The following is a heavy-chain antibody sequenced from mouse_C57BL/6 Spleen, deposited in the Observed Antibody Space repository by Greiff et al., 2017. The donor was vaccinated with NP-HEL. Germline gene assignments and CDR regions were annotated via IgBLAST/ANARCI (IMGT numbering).Heavy chain of an antibody. CDR1: GYAFSSYW. CDR2: IYPGDGDT. Sequence: QVQLQQSGAELVKPGASVKISCKASGYAFSSYWMNWVKQRPGKGLEWIGQIYPGDGDTNYNGKFKGKATLTADKSSSTAYMQLSSLTSEDSAVYFCARGEGYDYDPFAYWGQGTLVTVSA. V-gene: IGHV1-80*01. J-gene: IGHJ3*01. CDR3: ARGEGYDYDPFAY. D-gene: IGHD2-4*01.